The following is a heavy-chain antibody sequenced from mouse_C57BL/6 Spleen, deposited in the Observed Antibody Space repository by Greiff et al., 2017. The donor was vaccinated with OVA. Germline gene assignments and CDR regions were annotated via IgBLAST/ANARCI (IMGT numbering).Heavy chain of an antibody. CDR2: ISSGGSYT. CDR1: GFTFSSYG. Sequence: EVKLMESGGDLVKPGGSLKLSCAASGFTFSSYGMSWVRQTPDKRLEWVATISSGGSYTYYPDSVKGRFTISRDNAKNTLYLQMSSLKSEDTAMYYCARPDGYYFAYWGQGTLVTVSA. D-gene: IGHD2-3*01. J-gene: IGHJ3*01. CDR3: ARPDGYYFAY. V-gene: IGHV5-6*01.